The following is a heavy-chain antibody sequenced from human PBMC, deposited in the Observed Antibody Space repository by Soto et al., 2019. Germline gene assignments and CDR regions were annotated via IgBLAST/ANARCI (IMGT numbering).Heavy chain of an antibody. CDR3: ARSISSSWYYYYYYYMDV. V-gene: IGHV3-21*01. D-gene: IGHD6-13*01. J-gene: IGHJ6*03. Sequence: GGSLRLSCAASGFTFSSYSMNWVRQAPGKGLEWVSSISSSSSYIYYADPVKGRFTISRDNAKNSLYLQMNSLRAEDTAVYYCARSISSSWYYYYYYYMDVWGKGTTVTVSS. CDR1: GFTFSSYS. CDR2: ISSSSSYI.